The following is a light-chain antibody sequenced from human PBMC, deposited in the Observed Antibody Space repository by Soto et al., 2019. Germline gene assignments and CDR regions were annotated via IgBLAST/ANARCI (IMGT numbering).Light chain of an antibody. CDR1: QGTSSY. V-gene: IGKV1-9*01. J-gene: IGKJ5*01. CDR3: QQFNDYPIT. Sequence: DIQLTQSPSFLSASEGDRVTITCRASQGTSSYLAWYQQKPGKAPKLLMYAASTLQRGVPSRFSGSGSGTEFTLAISSLQPEDFATYYCQQFNDYPITFGQGTRLEIK. CDR2: AAS.